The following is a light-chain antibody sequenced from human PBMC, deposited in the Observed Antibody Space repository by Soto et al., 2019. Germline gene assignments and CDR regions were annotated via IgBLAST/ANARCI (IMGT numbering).Light chain of an antibody. V-gene: IGKV1-39*01. Sequence: DIQMTQSPSSLSASVGDRVTITCRASPTISTYLNWYQQKPGKAPKLLIYAASTLQSGVPSRFSGSGSGTDFTLTINSLQPEDVATYYCQQSHGIPYTFGQGTKLEIK. CDR2: AAS. CDR3: QQSHGIPYT. CDR1: PTISTY. J-gene: IGKJ2*01.